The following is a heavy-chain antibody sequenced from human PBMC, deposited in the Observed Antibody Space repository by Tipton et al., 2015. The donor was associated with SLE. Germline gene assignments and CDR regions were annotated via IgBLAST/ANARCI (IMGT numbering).Heavy chain of an antibody. CDR1: GGSISSYY. J-gene: IGHJ4*02. Sequence: TLSLTCTVSGGSISSYYWSWIRQPPGKGLEWIGYIYYNGSTNYNPSLKSRVTISVDTSKNQFSLKLSSVTAADTAVYYCARRGVGAIDYWGQGTLVTVSS. V-gene: IGHV4-59*12. CDR2: IYYNGST. D-gene: IGHD1-26*01. CDR3: ARRGVGAIDY.